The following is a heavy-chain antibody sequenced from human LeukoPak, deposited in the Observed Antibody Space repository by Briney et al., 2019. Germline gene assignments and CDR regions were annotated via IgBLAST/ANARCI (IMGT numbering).Heavy chain of an antibody. CDR3: GRGGSSGVDY. D-gene: IGHD2-15*01. Sequence: GASVKVSCKTSGYRFTDNALHWVRQAPEQRLEWMGWIRTDNGDTKYSQKFEGRVTLTRDTSASTVYVELKSLRSGDTAVYYCGRGGSSGVDYWGQGTLVTVSS. J-gene: IGHJ4*02. CDR2: IRTDNGDT. CDR1: GYRFTDNA. V-gene: IGHV1-3*04.